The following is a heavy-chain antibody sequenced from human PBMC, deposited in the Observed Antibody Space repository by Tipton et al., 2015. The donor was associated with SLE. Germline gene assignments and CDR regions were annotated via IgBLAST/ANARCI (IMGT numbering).Heavy chain of an antibody. V-gene: IGHV1-18*04. Sequence: QLVQSGPEVKKPGASVQVSCKASRYTFTGYSVHWVRQAPGQGLEWMGWISAYNGNTNYAQKLRGRVTMTTDTSTSTAYMELGSLRSDDTAVYYCAREATAMGPFDYWGQGTLVTVSS. J-gene: IGHJ4*02. CDR2: ISAYNGNT. CDR3: AREATAMGPFDY. CDR1: RYTFTGYS. D-gene: IGHD5-18*01.